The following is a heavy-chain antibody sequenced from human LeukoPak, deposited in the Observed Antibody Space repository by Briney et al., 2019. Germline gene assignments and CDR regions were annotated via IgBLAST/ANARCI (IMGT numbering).Heavy chain of an antibody. CDR1: GGSFSGYY. Sequence: PSETLSLTCAVYGGSFSGYYWSWIRQPPGKGLEWIGEINHSGSTNYNPSLKRRVTISVDTSKNQFSLKLSSVTAADTAVYYCARRIPLMVYAYFDYWGQGTLVTVSS. CDR3: ARRIPLMVYAYFDY. V-gene: IGHV4-34*01. D-gene: IGHD2-8*01. J-gene: IGHJ4*02. CDR2: INHSGST.